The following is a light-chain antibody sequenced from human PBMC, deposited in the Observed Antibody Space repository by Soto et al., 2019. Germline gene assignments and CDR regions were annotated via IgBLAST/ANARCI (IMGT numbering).Light chain of an antibody. J-gene: IGKJ3*01. CDR2: AAS. CDR3: QRSYSTPPIT. Sequence: ETVLTQSPATLSLSAGERATLSCRASQSVSSYLAWYQQKPGQAPRLLIFAASSRASGIPDRFSGSGSGTDFTLTISSLQPEDFATYYCQRSYSTPPITFGPGTKVDIK. CDR1: QSVSSY. V-gene: IGKV3-11*01.